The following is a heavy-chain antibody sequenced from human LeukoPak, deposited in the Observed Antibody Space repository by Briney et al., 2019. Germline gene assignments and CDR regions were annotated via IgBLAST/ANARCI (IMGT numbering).Heavy chain of an antibody. V-gene: IGHV1-2*02. Sequence: ASVKVSCKASGYTFTGYYMHWVRQAPGQGLEWMGWINPNSGGTNYAQKFQGRVTMTRDTSISTAYMGLSRLRSDDTAVYYCARDLHIAARPSLFDYWGQGTLVTVSS. J-gene: IGHJ4*02. CDR2: INPNSGGT. D-gene: IGHD6-6*01. CDR3: ARDLHIAARPSLFDY. CDR1: GYTFTGYY.